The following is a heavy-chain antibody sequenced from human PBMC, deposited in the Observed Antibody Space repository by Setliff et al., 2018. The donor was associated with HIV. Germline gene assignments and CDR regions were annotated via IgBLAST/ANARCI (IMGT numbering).Heavy chain of an antibody. CDR3: ARDMFEIWERSLAKGDEFDP. J-gene: IGHJ5*02. CDR1: GYTFIGHY. V-gene: IGHV1-2*02. CDR2: INPNSGDT. Sequence: VASVKVSCKASGYTFIGHYIHWVRQAPGQGLEWMGWINPNSGDTKYAQKFQDRVSLTRDTSLSTAYMELSSLTSDDTAIYYCARDMFEIWERSLAKGDEFDPWGRGSLVTVS. D-gene: IGHD3-10*02.